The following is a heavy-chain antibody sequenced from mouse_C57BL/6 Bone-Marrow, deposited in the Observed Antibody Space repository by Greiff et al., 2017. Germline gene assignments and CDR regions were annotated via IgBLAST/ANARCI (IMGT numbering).Heavy chain of an antibody. V-gene: IGHV1-54*01. CDR1: GYAFTNYL. CDR3: AGSELGCFAY. D-gene: IGHD4-1*01. J-gene: IGHJ3*01. CDR2: INPGSGGT. Sequence: QVQLQQSGAELVRPGTSVKVSCKASGYAFTNYLIEWVKQRPGQGLEWIGVINPGSGGTNYNEKFKGKATLTADKSSSTAYMQLSSLTSEDAAVYFCAGSELGCFAYWGQGTLVTVSA.